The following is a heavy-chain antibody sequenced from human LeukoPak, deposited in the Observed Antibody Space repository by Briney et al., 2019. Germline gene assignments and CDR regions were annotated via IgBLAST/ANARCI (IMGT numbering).Heavy chain of an antibody. J-gene: IGHJ6*03. CDR2: IYYSGNT. Sequence: SETLSLTCTVSGGSISSSSYYWGWIRQPPGKGLEWIGSIYYSGNTYYNPSLKSRVTISVDTSKNQFSLKLSSVTAADTAVYYCARLPRYDFWSGSNYMDVWGKGTTVTVSS. CDR1: GGSISSSSYY. D-gene: IGHD3-3*01. CDR3: ARLPRYDFWSGSNYMDV. V-gene: IGHV4-39*01.